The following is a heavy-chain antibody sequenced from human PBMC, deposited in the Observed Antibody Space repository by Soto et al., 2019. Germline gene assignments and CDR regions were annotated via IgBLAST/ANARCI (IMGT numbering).Heavy chain of an antibody. Sequence: QVQLVESGGGVVQPGGSLRLSCTASGFTFTTFGIHWVRQAQGKGLEWVALISYDGHNKYYSDSVKGRFTISRDNYKNTLSLQMNSLRAEDTAVYYCAKDLQAYGDYNYYYYGMDVWGQGTTVSVSS. CDR2: ISYDGHNK. D-gene: IGHD4-17*01. CDR1: GFTFTTFG. CDR3: AKDLQAYGDYNYYYYGMDV. J-gene: IGHJ6*02. V-gene: IGHV3-30*18.